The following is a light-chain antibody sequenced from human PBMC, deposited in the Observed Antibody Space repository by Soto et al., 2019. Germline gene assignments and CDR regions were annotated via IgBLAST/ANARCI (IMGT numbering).Light chain of an antibody. Sequence: EILLTQSPGTLSLSPGEGATLSCRASQSISSNFLAWYQQKRGQAPRLLIHGASNRATGIPDRFSGSGSGTDFSLTIRRLEPDDFAVYYCQKYGSSTFGQGTKVDIK. J-gene: IGKJ1*01. CDR2: GAS. CDR1: QSISSNF. V-gene: IGKV3-20*01. CDR3: QKYGSST.